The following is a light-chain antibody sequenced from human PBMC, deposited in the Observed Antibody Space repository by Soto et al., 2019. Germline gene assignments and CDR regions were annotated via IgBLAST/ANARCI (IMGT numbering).Light chain of an antibody. J-gene: IGKJ1*01. CDR1: DSTSIW. V-gene: IGKV1-5*03. Sequence: DIQMTQSPSSLSASGGDRVTITCRASDSTSIWLAWYQQKPGKAPKLLIYTASTLESGVPSRFSGSGSGTEFTLTIGSLQPDDVATYYCQQYSSYFWTFGQGTKVDIK. CDR3: QQYSSYFWT. CDR2: TAS.